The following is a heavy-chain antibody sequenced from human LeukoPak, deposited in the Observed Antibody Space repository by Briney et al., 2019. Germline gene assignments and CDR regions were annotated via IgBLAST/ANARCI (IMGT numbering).Heavy chain of an antibody. CDR3: ALPAAISFFSIDNFQYFQH. CDR2: ISGSGGST. CDR1: GFTFSSYA. J-gene: IGHJ1*01. V-gene: IGHV3-23*01. D-gene: IGHD2-2*01. Sequence: PGGSLRLSCAASGFTFSSYAMSWVRQAPGKGLEWVSAISGSGGSTYYADSVKGRFTISRDNSKNTLYLQMNSLRAEDTAVYYCALPAAISFFSIDNFQYFQHWGQGTLVTVSS.